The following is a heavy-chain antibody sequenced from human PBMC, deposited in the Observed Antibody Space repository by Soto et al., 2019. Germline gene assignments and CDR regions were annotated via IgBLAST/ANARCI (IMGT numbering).Heavy chain of an antibody. Sequence: GGSLRLSCEGSGFTFSDYYMSWILQAPGKGLEWISYSSNSGTFTKYADSVKGRFSISRDNTKNLLFLQMNSLRAEDTALYYCARSGDNYNLLDYWGQGPPVTVSS. V-gene: IGHV3-11*06. CDR1: GFTFSDYY. CDR3: ARSGDNYNLLDY. D-gene: IGHD1-1*01. CDR2: SSNSGTFT. J-gene: IGHJ4*02.